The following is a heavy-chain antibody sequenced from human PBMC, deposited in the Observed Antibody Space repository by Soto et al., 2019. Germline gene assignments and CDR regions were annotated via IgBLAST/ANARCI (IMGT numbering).Heavy chain of an antibody. D-gene: IGHD3-3*01. Sequence: GGSLRLSCSASGFSISNFGMFWVRQAPGRGLEWISFISRSHSDIYYADSVKGRFTISRDNAKNSLYLQMNSLRDEDTAVYYCTRDFTWSEVYWGQGVQVTVSS. V-gene: IGHV3-48*02. CDR3: TRDFTWSEVY. J-gene: IGHJ4*02. CDR1: GFSISNFG. CDR2: ISRSHSDI.